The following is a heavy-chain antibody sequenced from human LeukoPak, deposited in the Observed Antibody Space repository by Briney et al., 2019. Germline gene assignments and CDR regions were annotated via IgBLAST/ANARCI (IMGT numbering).Heavy chain of an antibody. CDR1: GFTFSSYW. CDR3: AQECVDSTGYYYVPNWFDP. CDR2: IKQDGSAK. D-gene: IGHD3-22*01. J-gene: IGHJ5*02. V-gene: IGHV3-7*01. Sequence: PGGSLRLSCVASGFTFSSYWMSRVRQAPGKGLEWVANIKQDGSAKYYVDSVKGRFTISRDNAKNSLYLHMNSLRADDTAVYYCAQECVDSTGYYYVPNWFDPWGQATLVTVSP.